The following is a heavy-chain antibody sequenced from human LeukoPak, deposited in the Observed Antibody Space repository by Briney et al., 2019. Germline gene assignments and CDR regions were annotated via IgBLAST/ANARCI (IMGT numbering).Heavy chain of an antibody. CDR1: GYSFTSYW. Sequence: GESLKISCKGSGYSFTSYWIGWVRQMPGKGLEWMGIIYPGDSDTRYSPSFQGQVTISADKSISTAYLQWSSLKASDTAMYYCARSSGIQTSLGDDDAFDIWGRGTMVTVSS. CDR3: ARSSGIQTSLGDDDAFDI. V-gene: IGHV5-51*01. D-gene: IGHD1-26*01. CDR2: IYPGDSDT. J-gene: IGHJ3*02.